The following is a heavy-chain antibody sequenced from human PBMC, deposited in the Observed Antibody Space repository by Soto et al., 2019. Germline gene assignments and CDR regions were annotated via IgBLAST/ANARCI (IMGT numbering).Heavy chain of an antibody. CDR3: AREVTYYDIPPHLRFDP. V-gene: IGHV4-39*07. D-gene: IGHD3-9*01. CDR1: GDSISSSNYF. CDR2: IFYSGST. J-gene: IGHJ5*02. Sequence: SETLSLTCTVSGDSISSSNYFWGWIRQPPGKGLEWIGTIFYSGSTYYNPSLKSRVTISVDTSKNQFSLKLSSVTAADTALYYCAREVTYYDIPPHLRFDPWGQGTLVTVSS.